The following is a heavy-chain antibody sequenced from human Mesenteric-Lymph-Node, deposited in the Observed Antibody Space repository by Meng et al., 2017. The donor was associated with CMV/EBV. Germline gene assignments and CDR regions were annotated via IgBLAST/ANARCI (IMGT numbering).Heavy chain of an antibody. D-gene: IGHD3-10*01. CDR1: GFTFSSYA. CDR3: AREGAFRYGSGSYSYFFDY. Sequence: GESLKISCAASGFTFSSYAMHWVRQAPGKGLEWVAVISYDGSNKYYADSVKGRFTISRDNSKNTLYLQMNSLRAEDTAVYYCAREGAFRYGSGSYSYFFDYWGQGTLVTVSS. J-gene: IGHJ4*02. V-gene: IGHV3-30-3*01. CDR2: ISYDGSNK.